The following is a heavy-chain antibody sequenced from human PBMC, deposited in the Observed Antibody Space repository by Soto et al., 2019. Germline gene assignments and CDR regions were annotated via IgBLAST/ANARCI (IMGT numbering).Heavy chain of an antibody. CDR3: ARDNGGIAVAGTGY. Sequence: GASVKVSCKASGYTFTSYGISWVRQAPGQGLEWMRWISAYNGNTNYAQKLQGRVTMTTDTSTSTAYMELRSLRSDDTAVYYCARDNGGIAVAGTGYWGQGTLVTVSS. V-gene: IGHV1-18*01. CDR2: ISAYNGNT. D-gene: IGHD6-19*01. J-gene: IGHJ4*02. CDR1: GYTFTSYG.